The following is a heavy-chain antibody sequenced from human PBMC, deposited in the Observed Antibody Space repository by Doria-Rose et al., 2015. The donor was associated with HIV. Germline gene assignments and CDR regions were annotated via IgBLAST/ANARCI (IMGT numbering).Heavy chain of an antibody. J-gene: IGHJ4*02. CDR3: ARIKSSRWYHKYYFDF. V-gene: IGHV2-26*01. CDR2: ILADDEG. CDR1: GVSLSSPGMG. D-gene: IGHD6-13*01. Sequence: QVTLKEPGPVLVKPTETLTLTCTVSGVSLSSPGMGVSWIRQPPGKALEWLANILADDEGSYKTSLKSRLTISRGTSKSQVVLTMTDMDPVDTATYYCARIKSSRWYHKYYFDFWGQGTLVIVS.